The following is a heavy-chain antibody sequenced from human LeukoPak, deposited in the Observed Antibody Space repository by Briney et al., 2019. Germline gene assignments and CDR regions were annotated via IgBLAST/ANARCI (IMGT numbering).Heavy chain of an antibody. V-gene: IGHV3-30-3*01. CDR2: ISYDGSNK. D-gene: IGHD2-2*02. CDR3: ARAAARRYCSSTSCYTTSGGFYYYYYMDV. J-gene: IGHJ6*03. Sequence: PGRSLRLSCAASGFTFSSYAMHWVRQAPGKGLEWVAVISYDGSNKYYADSVKGRFTISRDNSKNTLYLQMNSLRAEDTAVYYCARAAARRYCSSTSCYTTSGGFYYYYYMDVWGKGTTVTVSS. CDR1: GFTFSSYA.